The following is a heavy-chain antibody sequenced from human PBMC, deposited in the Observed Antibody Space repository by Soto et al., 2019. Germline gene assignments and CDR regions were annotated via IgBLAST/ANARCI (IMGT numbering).Heavy chain of an antibody. CDR1: GFTFSTYA. J-gene: IGHJ4*02. CDR2: ISGSGGST. V-gene: IGHV3-23*01. CDR3: AKDQAPIYYDVLTGYQNFDY. D-gene: IGHD3-9*01. Sequence: SGGSLRLSCTASGFTFSTYAMSWVRQAPGKGLEWVSAISGSGGSTYYADSVKGRFTISRENSKNTLYLQMSSLRAEDTAVYYCAKDQAPIYYDVLTGYQNFDYWGQGTLVTV.